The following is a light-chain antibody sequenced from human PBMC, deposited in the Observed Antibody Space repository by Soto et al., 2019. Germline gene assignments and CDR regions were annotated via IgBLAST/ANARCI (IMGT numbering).Light chain of an antibody. V-gene: IGKV3D-20*02. CDR2: GAS. J-gene: IGKJ5*01. CDR1: QTVSSNY. Sequence: IIFTQSPDTLSLSPGERATLSCRASQTVSSNYLAWCQQRPGQAPRLLIYGASTRAAGIPDRFSGGGSGTDFTLTIDNLEPEDFAIYYCQQRSNWPPITFGQGTRLEIK. CDR3: QQRSNWPPIT.